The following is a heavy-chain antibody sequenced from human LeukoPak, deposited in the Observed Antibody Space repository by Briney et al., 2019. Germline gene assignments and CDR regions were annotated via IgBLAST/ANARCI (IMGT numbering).Heavy chain of an antibody. D-gene: IGHD5-12*01. CDR3: ARARIVATSLGY. Sequence: GGSLILSCAASGFTFSSYAMHWVRQAPGKGLEWVAVISYDGSNKYYADSVKGRFTISRDNSKNTLYLQMNSLRAEDTAVYYCARARIVATSLGYWGQGTLVTVSS. J-gene: IGHJ4*02. V-gene: IGHV3-30*04. CDR2: ISYDGSNK. CDR1: GFTFSSYA.